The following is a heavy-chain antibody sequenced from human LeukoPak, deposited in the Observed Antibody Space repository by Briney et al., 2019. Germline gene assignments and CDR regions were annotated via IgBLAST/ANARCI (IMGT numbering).Heavy chain of an antibody. CDR3: AKGGLRITIFGVVIINWFDP. CDR2: VSGSGGST. CDR1: GFTFSSYA. Sequence: GGSLRLSCAASGFTFSSYAMSWVRQAPGKGLEWVSAVSGSGGSTYYADSVKGRFTISRDNSKNTLYLQMNSLRAEDTAVYYCAKGGLRITIFGVVIINWFDPWGQETLVTVSS. V-gene: IGHV3-23*01. D-gene: IGHD3-3*01. J-gene: IGHJ5*02.